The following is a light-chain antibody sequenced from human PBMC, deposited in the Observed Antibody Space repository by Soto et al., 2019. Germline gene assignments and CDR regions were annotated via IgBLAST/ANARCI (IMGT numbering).Light chain of an antibody. CDR1: QSVSSRY. J-gene: IGKJ1*01. CDR2: EAS. CDR3: QQYVRSPPSWT. Sequence: EIVLTQSPGTLSLSPGERATLSCRASQSVSSRYLAWYQQKIGQPPRLLIFEASSRATGIPDRFSGSGSGTAFTLTLSSLEPEDFAVYYCQQYVRSPPSWTFGQGTKVEIK. V-gene: IGKV3-20*01.